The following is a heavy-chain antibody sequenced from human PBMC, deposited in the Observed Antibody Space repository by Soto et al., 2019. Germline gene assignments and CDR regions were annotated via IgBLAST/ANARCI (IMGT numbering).Heavy chain of an antibody. CDR2: IYYSGST. Sequence: SETLSLTCTVSGGSISSYYWSWIRQPPGKGLEWIGYIYYSGSTNYNPSLKSRVTISVDTSKNQFSLKLSSVTAADTAVYYGARGLDPYYYYMYVWGKVTTATGSS. V-gene: IGHV4-59*01. J-gene: IGHJ6*03. CDR1: GGSISSYY. CDR3: ARGLDPYYYYMYV. D-gene: IGHD3-16*01.